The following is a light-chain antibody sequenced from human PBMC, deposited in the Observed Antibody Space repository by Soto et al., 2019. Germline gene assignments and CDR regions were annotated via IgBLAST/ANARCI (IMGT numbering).Light chain of an antibody. CDR1: SSDVGAYNY. Sequence: QSVLTQPASVSGSPGQSIAISCTGTSSDVGAYNYVSWYQQHPGKVPKLVIYDVTNRPSGVSDRFSGSKSGNTASLTISGLQAEDEADYYCSSYTSNTTPYVFGTRTKLTVL. V-gene: IGLV2-14*01. CDR3: SSYTSNTTPYV. J-gene: IGLJ1*01. CDR2: DVT.